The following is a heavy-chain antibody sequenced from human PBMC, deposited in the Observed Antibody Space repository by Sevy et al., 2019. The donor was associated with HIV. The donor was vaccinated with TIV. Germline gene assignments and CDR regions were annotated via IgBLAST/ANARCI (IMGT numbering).Heavy chain of an antibody. CDR2: TYYRSKWYT. V-gene: IGHV6-1*01. CDR1: GDSVSSNRAA. D-gene: IGHD2-15*01. J-gene: IGHJ4*02. Sequence: QSQTLSLTCVISGDSVSSNRAAWNWIRQSPSRGLEWLGRTYYRSKWYTDYAVSVKSRITINPDTSKNQVSLKLNSVTPEDTAVYYCTRGAHSLDYWGQGTLVTVSS. CDR3: TRGAHSLDY.